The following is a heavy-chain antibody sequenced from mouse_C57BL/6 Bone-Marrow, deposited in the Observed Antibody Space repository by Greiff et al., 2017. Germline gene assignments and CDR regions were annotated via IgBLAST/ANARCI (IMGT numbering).Heavy chain of an antibody. Sequence: VQLQQPGAELVKPGASVKMSCKASGYTFTSYWINWVKQRPGQGLEWIGDIYPGSGSTNYNEKFKGKATITVDTSSSTAYMQLSSLTSEDSAVYYCALYDGYRAYWGQGTLVTVSA. CDR2: IYPGSGST. CDR3: ALYDGYRAY. J-gene: IGHJ3*01. D-gene: IGHD2-3*01. V-gene: IGHV1-55*01. CDR1: GYTFTSYW.